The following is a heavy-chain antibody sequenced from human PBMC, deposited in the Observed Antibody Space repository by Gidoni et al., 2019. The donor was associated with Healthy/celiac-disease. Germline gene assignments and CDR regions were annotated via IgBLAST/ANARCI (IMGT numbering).Heavy chain of an antibody. CDR1: GFTFSSYA. V-gene: IGHV3-23*04. CDR3: AKGGTTVTTYYYYGMDV. CDR2: ISGSGGST. D-gene: IGHD4-4*01. J-gene: IGHJ6*02. Sequence: EVQLVESGGGLVQPGGSLRLSCAASGFTFSSYAMSWVRQAPGKGLEWVSAISGSGGSTYYADSVKGRFTISRDNSKNTLYLQMNSLRAEDTAVYYCAKGGTTVTTYYYYGMDVWGQGTTVTVSS.